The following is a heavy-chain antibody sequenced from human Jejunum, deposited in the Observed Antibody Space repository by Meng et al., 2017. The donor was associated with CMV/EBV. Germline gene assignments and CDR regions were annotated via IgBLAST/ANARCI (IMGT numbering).Heavy chain of an antibody. J-gene: IGHJ4*02. V-gene: IGHV3-48*03. CDR1: FRSND. CDR3: ARDRFFGDDGSGAYFHDY. Sequence: FRSNDMTWVRQAPGKGLEWVASISSSGSVVQYAESVKGRFVVSRDNAKKSLYLQMSSLRAEDTAVYYCARDRFFGDDGSGAYFHDYWGQGTLVTVSS. CDR2: ISSSGSVV. D-gene: IGHD3-10*01.